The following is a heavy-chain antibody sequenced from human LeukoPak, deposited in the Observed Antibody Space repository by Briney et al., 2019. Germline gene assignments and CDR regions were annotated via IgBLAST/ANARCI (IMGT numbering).Heavy chain of an antibody. CDR1: GFTFSNYA. Sequence: GGSLRLSCAASGFTFSNYAMTWVRQAPGKGLEWVSTITGSGNDAYYADSVKGRFTISRDNSKNMLYLQMDSLRAEDTAVYYCAKGATGLRIVGDDWGQGTLVTVST. J-gene: IGHJ4*02. V-gene: IGHV3-23*01. D-gene: IGHD2-15*01. CDR2: ITGSGNDA. CDR3: AKGATGLRIVGDD.